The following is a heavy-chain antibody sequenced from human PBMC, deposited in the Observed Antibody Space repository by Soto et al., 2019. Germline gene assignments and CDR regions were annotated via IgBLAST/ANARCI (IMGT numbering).Heavy chain of an antibody. CDR3: AKEKSSGWYPDAFDI. CDR1: GFTFSSYG. V-gene: IGHV3-33*06. D-gene: IGHD6-19*01. J-gene: IGHJ3*02. CDR2: IWYDGSNK. Sequence: PGGSLRLSCAASGFTFSSYGMHWVRQAPGKGLEWVAVIWYDGSNKYYADSVKGRFTISRDNSKNTLYLQMNSLRAEDTAVYYCAKEKSSGWYPDAFDIWGQGTMVTVSS.